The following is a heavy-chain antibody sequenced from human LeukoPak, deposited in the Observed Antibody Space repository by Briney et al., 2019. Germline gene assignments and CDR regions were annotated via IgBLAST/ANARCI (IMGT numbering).Heavy chain of an antibody. V-gene: IGHV3-66*01. Sequence: QLGGPLRISCAASGFTVGTKYMSWVGQAPGQGLEWDSVIHSGGSTYYADSVKGRFTISRDNSKNTLYLQMNSLRAEDTAVYYCARAEDCSSTSCSHGYYGMDVWGQGTTVTVSS. D-gene: IGHD2-2*01. J-gene: IGHJ6*02. CDR1: GFTVGTKY. CDR2: IHSGGST. CDR3: ARAEDCSSTSCSHGYYGMDV.